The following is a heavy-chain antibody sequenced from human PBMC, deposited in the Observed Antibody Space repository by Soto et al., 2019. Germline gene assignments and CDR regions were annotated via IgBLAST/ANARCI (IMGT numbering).Heavy chain of an antibody. CDR1: EFTFSSYG. D-gene: IGHD6-25*01. CDR3: AKDRLLRYYMDV. CDR2: ISYDGSNK. J-gene: IGHJ6*03. V-gene: IGHV3-30*18. Sequence: PGGPLRVSCGAAEFTFSSYGMHWISQAPGKGLEWVAVISYDGSNKYYADSVKGRFTISRDNSKNTLYLQMNSLRAEDTAVYYCAKDRLLRYYMDVWGKGATVTVSS.